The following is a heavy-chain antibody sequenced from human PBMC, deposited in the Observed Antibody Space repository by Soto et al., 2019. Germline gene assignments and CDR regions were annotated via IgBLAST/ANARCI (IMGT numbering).Heavy chain of an antibody. CDR2: IDPSDSYT. Sequence: GESLKISCKGSGYSFTSYWISWVRQMPGKGLEWMGRIDPSDSYTNYSPSFQGHVTISADKSISTAYLQWSSLKASDTAMYYCARQRGYDILNGYYRPPDYWGQGTLVTVSS. CDR3: ARQRGYDILNGYYRPPDY. J-gene: IGHJ4*02. CDR1: GYSFTSYW. D-gene: IGHD3-9*01. V-gene: IGHV5-10-1*01.